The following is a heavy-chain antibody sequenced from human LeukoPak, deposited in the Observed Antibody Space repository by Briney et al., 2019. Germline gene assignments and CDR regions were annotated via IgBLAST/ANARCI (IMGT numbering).Heavy chain of an antibody. Sequence: PSETLSLTCTASGGSFNSYYWSWIRQPPGKGLEWIGYNYYTGTTYYNPSLKSRVTISVDTSTNQFSLRLSSVTASDTAVYYCARGTADYYGSGTLGYSDYWGQGTLVTVSS. CDR3: ARGTADYYGSGTLGYSDY. CDR2: NYYTGTT. CDR1: GGSFNSYY. J-gene: IGHJ4*02. D-gene: IGHD3-10*01. V-gene: IGHV4-59*08.